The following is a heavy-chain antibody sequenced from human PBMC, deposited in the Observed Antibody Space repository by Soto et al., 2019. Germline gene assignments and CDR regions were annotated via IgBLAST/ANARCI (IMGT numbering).Heavy chain of an antibody. D-gene: IGHD3-22*01. CDR1: GGSISSSSYY. CDR3: ARRGYYYDSSGYPFVGY. J-gene: IGHJ4*02. CDR2: IYYSGST. Sequence: SETLSLTCTVSGGSISSSSYYWGWIRQPPGKGLEWIGSIYYSGSTYYNPSLKSRVTISVDTSKNQFSLKLSSVTAADTAVYYCARRGYYYDSSGYPFVGYGGQGTLVTVSS. V-gene: IGHV4-39*01.